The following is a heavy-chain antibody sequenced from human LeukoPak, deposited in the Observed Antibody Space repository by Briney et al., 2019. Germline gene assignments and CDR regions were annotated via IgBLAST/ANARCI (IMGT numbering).Heavy chain of an antibody. CDR2: IKSDGSTT. CDR3: TRRVSTTRWFDP. D-gene: IGHD2-15*01. V-gene: IGHV3-74*01. J-gene: IGHJ5*02. CDR1: GFTFSSYR. Sequence: GGSLRLSCAASGFTFSSYRMHWVRQAPGKGLVWVSRIKSDGSTTNYADSVKGRFTISRDNAENTLYLQMNSLRVEDTAVYYCTRRVSTTRWFDPWGQGTLVTVSS.